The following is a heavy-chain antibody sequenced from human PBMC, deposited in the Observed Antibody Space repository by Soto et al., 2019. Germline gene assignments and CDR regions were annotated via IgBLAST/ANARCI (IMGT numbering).Heavy chain of an antibody. J-gene: IGHJ6*02. CDR3: ARDEQGFGIIYGMDV. Sequence: QVQLVQSGAEVKKPGSSVKVSCRASGGTFSSYAISWVRQAPGQGLEWMGGIIPIFGTANYARKFEGRVTITPDKSTSTAYMELNSLRSEETAVYYCARDEQGFGIIYGMDVWGQGTTVTVSS. CDR1: GGTFSSYA. CDR2: IIPIFGTA. V-gene: IGHV1-69*06. D-gene: IGHD3-10*01.